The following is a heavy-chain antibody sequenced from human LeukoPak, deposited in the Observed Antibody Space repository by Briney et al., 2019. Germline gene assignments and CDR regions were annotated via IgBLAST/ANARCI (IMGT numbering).Heavy chain of an antibody. J-gene: IGHJ4*02. D-gene: IGHD3-22*01. V-gene: IGHV5-51*01. CDR3: ARLGVEAYDSSGYYYFDY. CDR1: GYKFTSYW. CDR2: IYPGDSDT. Sequence: GESLKISCKGSGYKFTSYWIGWVRQMPGKGLEWMGTIYPGDSDTRYRPSFQGQVTISADKSISTAYLQWSSLKASDTAMYYRARLGVEAYDSSGYYYFDYWGQGALVTVSS.